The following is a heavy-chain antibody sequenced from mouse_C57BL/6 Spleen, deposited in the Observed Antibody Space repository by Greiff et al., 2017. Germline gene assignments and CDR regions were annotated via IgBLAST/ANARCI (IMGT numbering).Heavy chain of an antibody. CDR2: IYPGDGDT. J-gene: IGHJ2*01. CDR3: ARSSYYGSSYDFDD. Sequence: QVQLKESGPELVKPGASVKISCKASGYAFSSSWMNWVKQRPGKGLEWIGRIYPGDGDTNYNGKFKGKATLTADKSSSTAYMQLSSLTSEDSAVYFCARSSYYGSSYDFDDWGQGTTLTVSS. CDR1: GYAFSSSW. D-gene: IGHD1-1*01. V-gene: IGHV1-82*01.